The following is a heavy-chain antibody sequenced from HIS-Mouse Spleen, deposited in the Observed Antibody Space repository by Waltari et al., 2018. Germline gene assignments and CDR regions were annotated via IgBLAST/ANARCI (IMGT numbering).Heavy chain of an antibody. Sequence: EVQLVESGGGLVQPGGSRRLCCAAAGFTLSSYWMSWVRQATGKGVEWVANIKQDGSEKYYVDSVKGRFTISRDNAKNSLYLQMNSLRAEDTAVYYCASSRNYNYWGQGTLVTVSS. CDR1: GFTLSSYW. J-gene: IGHJ4*02. CDR2: IKQDGSEK. CDR3: ASSRNYNY. V-gene: IGHV3-7*01. D-gene: IGHD1-7*01.